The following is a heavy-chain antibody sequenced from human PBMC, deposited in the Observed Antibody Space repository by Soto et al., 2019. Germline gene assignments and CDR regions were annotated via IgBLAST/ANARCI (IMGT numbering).Heavy chain of an antibody. CDR1: GFTLSSYA. CDR3: AKTIVPAGIDAFDV. V-gene: IGHV3-23*01. D-gene: IGHD2-2*02. CDR2: ISASGSDT. J-gene: IGHJ3*01. Sequence: EVHLLESGGDLIQAGGSRRLSCAASGFTLSSYALTWVRQGPGKGLEWVSVISASGSDTFFRDSVKGRFTISRDTSKNTLYLQMNSLRVEDTAVYYCAKTIVPAGIDAFDVWGRGTMVTVSS.